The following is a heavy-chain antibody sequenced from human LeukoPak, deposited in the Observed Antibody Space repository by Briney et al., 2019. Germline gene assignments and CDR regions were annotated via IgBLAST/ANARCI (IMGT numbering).Heavy chain of an antibody. J-gene: IGHJ3*02. Sequence: GRSLRLSCAASGFTFSSYGMHWVRQAPGKGLEWVAVISYDGSNKYYADSVKGRFTISRDNSKNTLYLRMNSLRAEDTAVYYCAKVSLNMVNDAFDIWGQGTMVSVSS. CDR1: GFTFSSYG. V-gene: IGHV3-30*18. D-gene: IGHD4/OR15-4a*01. CDR2: ISYDGSNK. CDR3: AKVSLNMVNDAFDI.